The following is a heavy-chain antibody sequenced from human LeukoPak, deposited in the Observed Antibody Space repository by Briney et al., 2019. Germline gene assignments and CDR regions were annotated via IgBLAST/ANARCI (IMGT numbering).Heavy chain of an antibody. CDR2: ITFTSGTI. CDR3: ARVHDFWSGYYEY. V-gene: IGHV3-48*04. J-gene: IGHJ4*02. D-gene: IGHD3-3*01. CDR1: GFTFSSFS. Sequence: GGSLRLSCAASGFTFSSFSANWVRQAPGKGLEWISYITFTSGTIYYADSVEGRFTISRDNAKNSLYLQMNSLRAEDTALYHCARVHDFWSGYYEYWGQGTLVTVSS.